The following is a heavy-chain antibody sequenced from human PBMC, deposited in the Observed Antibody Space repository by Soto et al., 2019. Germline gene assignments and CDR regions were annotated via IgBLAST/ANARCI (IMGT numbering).Heavy chain of an antibody. Sequence: SQTLSLTCAISGDSVASNSAASNWIRQSPSRGLEWLGRTYYRSKWYNGYAVSVTRRITINPATSKNQFSRQLNSVTPEDTAVYYCASDRVAAAGHRVDYYYGMDVWGQGATVTVSS. CDR2: TYYRSKWYN. D-gene: IGHD6-13*01. CDR3: ASDRVAAAGHRVDYYYGMDV. J-gene: IGHJ6*02. V-gene: IGHV6-1*01. CDR1: GDSVASNSAA.